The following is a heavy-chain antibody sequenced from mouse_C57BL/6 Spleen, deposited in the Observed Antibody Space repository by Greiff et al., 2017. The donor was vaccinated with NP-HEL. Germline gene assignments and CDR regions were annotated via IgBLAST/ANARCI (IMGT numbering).Heavy chain of an antibody. Sequence: VKLMESGAELVKPGASVKLSCKASGYTFTSYWMHWVKQRPGQGLEWIGMIHPNSGSTNYNEKFKSKATLTVDKSSSTAYMQRSSLTSEDSAVYYCARSGDYVPFAYWGQGTLVTVSA. J-gene: IGHJ3*01. CDR1: GYTFTSYW. CDR2: IHPNSGST. D-gene: IGHD2-4*01. V-gene: IGHV1-64*01. CDR3: ARSGDYVPFAY.